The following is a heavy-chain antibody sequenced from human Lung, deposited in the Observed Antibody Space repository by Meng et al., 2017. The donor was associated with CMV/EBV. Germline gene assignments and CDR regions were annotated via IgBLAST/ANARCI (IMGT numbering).Heavy chain of an antibody. D-gene: IGHD3-16*01. CDR3: ARRRGVYHFLEGGGDAYVDY. CDR1: GYYFNAFG. Sequence: ASVKVSCKGSGYYFNAFGISWMRQAPGQGLEWMGWINTANGAPRYAQRFQGRVTMTTDKSTATSYMELRSLTSDDTAVYYCARRRGVYHFLEGGGDAYVDYWXQGTPVXVSS. J-gene: IGHJ4*02. CDR2: INTANGAP. V-gene: IGHV1-18*01.